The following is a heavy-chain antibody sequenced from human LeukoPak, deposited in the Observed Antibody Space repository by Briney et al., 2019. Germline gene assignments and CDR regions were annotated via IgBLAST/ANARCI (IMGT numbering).Heavy chain of an antibody. CDR1: GFTFTRFA. CDR3: AAADYYDSSGYYPYAFHI. D-gene: IGHD3-22*01. CDR2: IVVGSGNT. J-gene: IGHJ3*02. V-gene: IGHV1-58*02. Sequence: SVKVSCKASGFTFTRFAMQWVRQARGQRLEWIGWIVVGSGNTNYAQTFQERVTITRDMSTSTAYMELSSLRSEDTAVYYCAAADYYDSSGYYPYAFHIWGQGTMVTVSS.